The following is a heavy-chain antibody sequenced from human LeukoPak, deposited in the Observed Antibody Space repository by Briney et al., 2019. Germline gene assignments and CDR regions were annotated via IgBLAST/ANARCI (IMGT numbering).Heavy chain of an antibody. J-gene: IGHJ3*02. CDR2: ISSNGGST. CDR3: VKDQARYCSSTSCYDAFDI. CDR1: GFTFSSYA. Sequence: PGRSLRLSCSASGFTFSSYAMHWVRQAPGKGLEYVSAISSNGGSTYYADSVKGRFTISRDNSKNTLYLQMSSLRAEDTAVYYCVKDQARYCSSTSCYDAFDIWGQGTMVTVSS. D-gene: IGHD2-2*01. V-gene: IGHV3-64D*06.